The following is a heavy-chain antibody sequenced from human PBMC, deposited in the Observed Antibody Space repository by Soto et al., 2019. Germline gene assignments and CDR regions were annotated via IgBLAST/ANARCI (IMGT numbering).Heavy chain of an antibody. V-gene: IGHV4-34*01. Sequence: SETLSLTSSIYSGSFSGYCWSWIGQPPGKGLEWIGEISQSGNTNYSPSLKSRVSISIDTSKKQFSLNLASVSAADTAVYYCVRVEMYAGEFTPNFDRWGQGALVTVSS. J-gene: IGHJ4*02. CDR1: SGSFSGYC. CDR3: VRVEMYAGEFTPNFDR. CDR2: ISQSGNT. D-gene: IGHD2-8*01.